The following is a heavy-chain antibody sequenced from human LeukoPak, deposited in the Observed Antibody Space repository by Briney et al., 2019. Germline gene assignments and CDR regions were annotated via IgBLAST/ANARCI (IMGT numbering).Heavy chain of an antibody. Sequence: GGSLRLSCAASGFTFSSYAMSWVRQAPGKGLEWVSAISGSGGSTYYADSVKGRFTISRDNSKNTLYLQMNSLRAEDTAVYYCARDRILGSYYIDYWGQGTLVTVSS. D-gene: IGHD1-26*01. J-gene: IGHJ4*02. CDR2: ISGSGGST. V-gene: IGHV3-23*01. CDR1: GFTFSSYA. CDR3: ARDRILGSYYIDY.